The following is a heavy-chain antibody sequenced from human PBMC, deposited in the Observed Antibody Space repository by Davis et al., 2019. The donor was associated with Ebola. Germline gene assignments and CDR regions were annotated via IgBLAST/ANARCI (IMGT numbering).Heavy chain of an antibody. V-gene: IGHV4-61*01. CDR2: ISNSGST. D-gene: IGHD3-16*01. CDR1: GGSVSSGPSY. CDR3: VRVGWGAH. Sequence: MPSETLSLTCIVSGGSVSSGPSYWNWIRQPPGKGLEWIGFISNSGSTSYSPSLKSQATISLDTSKNQFSLNLDSVTAADAAVYYCVRVGWGAHWGQGTLVTVSS. J-gene: IGHJ4*02.